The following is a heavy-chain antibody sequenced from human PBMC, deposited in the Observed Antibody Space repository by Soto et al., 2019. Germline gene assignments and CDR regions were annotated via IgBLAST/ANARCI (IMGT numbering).Heavy chain of an antibody. CDR1: GYPFSSYG. CDR3: VRDCCQWLVQYYYGMAV. CDR2: ISGYNGKT. D-gene: IGHD6-19*01. V-gene: IGHV1-18*04. Sequence: QVHLVQSGGEVKRPGDSVKVSCKTSGYPFSSYGISWVRQAPGQGLAWLGWISGYNGKTEYGQKVQDRLTMSNETSTNTVYMELRNLRSDDTPVYYCVRDCCQWLVQYYYGMAVWGQGTTVTVSS. J-gene: IGHJ6*02.